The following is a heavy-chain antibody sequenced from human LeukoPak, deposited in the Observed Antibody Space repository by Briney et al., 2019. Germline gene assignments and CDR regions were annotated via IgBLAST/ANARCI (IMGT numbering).Heavy chain of an antibody. D-gene: IGHD4-17*01. J-gene: IGHJ4*02. V-gene: IGHV1-2*02. Sequence: GASVKVSCNASGYSSTDYYMHWMRQAPGQGLEWMGWITPHSGSTIYAQKFQGRVTMTRDTSISTAYMELSRLRSDDTAVYSCATRPDYEYYFDYWGQGTLVTASS. CDR1: GYSSTDYY. CDR3: ATRPDYEYYFDY. CDR2: ITPHSGST.